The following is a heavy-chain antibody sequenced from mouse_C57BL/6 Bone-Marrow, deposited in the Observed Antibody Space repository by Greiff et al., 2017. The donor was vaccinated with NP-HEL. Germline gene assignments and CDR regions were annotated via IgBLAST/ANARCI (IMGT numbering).Heavy chain of an antibody. J-gene: IGHJ3*01. D-gene: IGHD2-1*01. CDR2: ISSGSSTI. Sequence: EVQVVESGGGLVKPGGSLKLSCAASGFTFSDYGMHWVRQAPEKGLEWVAYISSGSSTISYADTVKGRFTISRDNAKNTLFLQMTSLRSEDTAMYYCARPRYYGNYAAWFAYWGQGTLVTVSA. CDR3: ARPRYYGNYAAWFAY. CDR1: GFTFSDYG. V-gene: IGHV5-17*01.